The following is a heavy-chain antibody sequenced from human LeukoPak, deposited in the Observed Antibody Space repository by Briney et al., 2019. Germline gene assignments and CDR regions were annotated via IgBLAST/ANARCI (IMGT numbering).Heavy chain of an antibody. D-gene: IGHD1-7*01. CDR1: GFTFSNYD. J-gene: IGHJ4*02. CDR2: ISYDGSNK. CDR3: AKDREGTTFDN. Sequence: GGSLRLSCAASGFTFSNYDMHWVRQAPGKGLEWVAAISYDGSNKYYADSVKGRFTISRDNSKNTVYLQMNSLRAEDTAVYYCAKDREGTTFDNWGQGTLVTVSS. V-gene: IGHV3-30*18.